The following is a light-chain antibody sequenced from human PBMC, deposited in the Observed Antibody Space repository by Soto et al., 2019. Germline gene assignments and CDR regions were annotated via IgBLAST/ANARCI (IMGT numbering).Light chain of an antibody. Sequence: EIVLTQSPGTLSLSPGERATLSCRASQSISSPYLAWYQQKPGQAPRLLIYGTSTRATGIPYRFSGSGSGTDFSLTINILEPEDFAVYYCHQYADSPRTFGQGTKVEIK. CDR2: GTS. V-gene: IGKV3-20*01. J-gene: IGKJ1*01. CDR3: HQYADSPRT. CDR1: QSISSPY.